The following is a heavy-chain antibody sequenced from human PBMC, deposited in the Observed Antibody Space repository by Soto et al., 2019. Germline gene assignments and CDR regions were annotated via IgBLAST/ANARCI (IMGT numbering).Heavy chain of an antibody. CDR3: ARGPWFDP. J-gene: IGHJ5*02. Sequence: EVQLVESGGGLIQPGGSLRLSCAASGFTVSSNYMSWVRQAPGKGLEWVSLIYSGGSTYYADSVKGRFTISIDNSKNTLYFQMISLRAEDTAVYYCARGPWFDPWGQGTLVTVSS. CDR2: IYSGGST. CDR1: GFTVSSNY. V-gene: IGHV3-53*01.